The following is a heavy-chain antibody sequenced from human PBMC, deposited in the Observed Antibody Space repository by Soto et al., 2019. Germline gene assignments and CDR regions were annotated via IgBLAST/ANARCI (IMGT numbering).Heavy chain of an antibody. CDR3: ARDLLRFGYAMDV. D-gene: IGHD3-16*01. Sequence: GGSLRLSCAASGFTFSSYWMHWVRQAPGKGLVWVSRINSDGSSTTYADSVKGRFTISRGNAKNTLYLQMNSLRAEDTAVYYCARDLLRFGYAMDVWGQGTTVTVSS. CDR2: INSDGSST. CDR1: GFTFSSYW. V-gene: IGHV3-74*01. J-gene: IGHJ6*02.